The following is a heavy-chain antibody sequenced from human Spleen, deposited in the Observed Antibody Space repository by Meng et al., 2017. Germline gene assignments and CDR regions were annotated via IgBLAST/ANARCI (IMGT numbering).Heavy chain of an antibody. V-gene: IGHV3-15*01. CDR2: MKSNVDGGTV. Sequence: VRLVDSGGGLVKPGGSLRLSCAGSGFTFSNAWMTWVRQAPGKGLEWIGRMKSNVDGGTVDYAAALKGRFFISRDDSKNMFYLQMNSLKSEDTAVYYCTGHIDYWGHGTLVTVSS. J-gene: IGHJ4*01. CDR1: GFTFSNAW. CDR3: TGHIDY.